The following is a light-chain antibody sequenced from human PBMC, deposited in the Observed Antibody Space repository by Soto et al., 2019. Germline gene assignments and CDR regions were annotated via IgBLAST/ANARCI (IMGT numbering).Light chain of an antibody. CDR3: QQCNDSPPWT. CDR2: GAT. J-gene: IGKJ1*01. Sequence: EIVMTQSPATLSVSPGERATLSCRASQDVGSKLAWYQQKPGQAPRLLIYGATTRATGIPARFSGSGSGTQFPLTISRLQSEDFAVYYCQQCNDSPPWTFGQGTKVEI. V-gene: IGKV3-15*01. CDR1: QDVGSK.